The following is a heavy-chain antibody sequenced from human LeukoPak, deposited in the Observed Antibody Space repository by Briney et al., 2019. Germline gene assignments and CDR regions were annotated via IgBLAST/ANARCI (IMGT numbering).Heavy chain of an antibody. CDR3: AKGLIKLATRGYYFDY. J-gene: IGHJ4*02. CDR2: ISGSGGST. CDR1: GFTFSSYS. V-gene: IGHV3-23*01. D-gene: IGHD5-12*01. Sequence: GGSLRLSCAASGFTFSSYSMNWVRQAPGKGLEWVSAISGSGGSTYYADSVKGRFTISRDNSKDTLYLQMNSLRAEDTAVYYCAKGLIKLATRGYYFDYWGQGTLVTVSS.